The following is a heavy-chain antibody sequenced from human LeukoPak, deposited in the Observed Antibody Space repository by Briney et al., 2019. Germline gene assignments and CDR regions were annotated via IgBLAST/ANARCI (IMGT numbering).Heavy chain of an antibody. CDR1: GFTFSSFD. CDR2: IGTASDT. D-gene: IGHD1-1*01. J-gene: IGHJ6*03. V-gene: IGHV3-13*01. Sequence: GGSLRLSCAASGFTFSSFDMPWVRQPTGQGLEWVSIIGTASDTYYPGSVEGRFPLSRDNAKNSLYLQMNSLTAGDTAVYYCARGPPRGKYYYMDVWGKGTTVTVSS. CDR3: ARGPPRGKYYYMDV.